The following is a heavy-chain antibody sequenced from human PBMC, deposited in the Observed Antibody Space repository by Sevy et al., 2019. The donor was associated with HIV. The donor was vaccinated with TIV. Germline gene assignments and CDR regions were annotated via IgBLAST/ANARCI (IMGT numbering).Heavy chain of an antibody. Sequence: GGSLRLSCAASGFSFDDYAMHWVRQTPGKGLEWVSGSSWNSGSIAYADSVKGRFTISRDNAKNSLYLQMNSLRAEDTALYYCAKGYGDYLSGGHDYWGQGTLVTVSS. D-gene: IGHD4-17*01. CDR2: SSWNSGSI. CDR1: GFSFDDYA. V-gene: IGHV3-9*01. CDR3: AKGYGDYLSGGHDY. J-gene: IGHJ4*02.